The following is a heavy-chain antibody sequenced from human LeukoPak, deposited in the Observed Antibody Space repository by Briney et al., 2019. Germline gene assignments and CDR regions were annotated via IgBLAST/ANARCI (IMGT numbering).Heavy chain of an antibody. J-gene: IGHJ6*03. CDR3: AKGYYYHYYMDV. CDR1: GFTFSSSA. V-gene: IGHV3-23*01. CDR2: ISGSGGST. Sequence: PGGSLRLSCAASGFTFSSSAMNWVRQAPGKGLEWVSGISGSGGSTFYADSVKGRFTISRDNSKSTLSLQMNSLRAEDTAVYYCAKGYYYHYYMDVWGKGTTVTVSS.